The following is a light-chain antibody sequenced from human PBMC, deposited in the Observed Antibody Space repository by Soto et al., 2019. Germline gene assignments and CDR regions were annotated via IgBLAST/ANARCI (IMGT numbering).Light chain of an antibody. V-gene: IGKV1-12*01. Sequence: DIQVTQSHSTLSASVGDRVTITCRASQSISSRLAWYQQKPGNAPKLLIYAAFILQSGVPSRFSGYGSGTDFTLSISSLQPEDFATYYCQQADSFPITFGQGTRLEIK. J-gene: IGKJ5*01. CDR3: QQADSFPIT. CDR1: QSISSR. CDR2: AAF.